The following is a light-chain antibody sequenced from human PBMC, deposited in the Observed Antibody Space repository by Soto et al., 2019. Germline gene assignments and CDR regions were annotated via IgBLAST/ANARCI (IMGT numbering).Light chain of an antibody. V-gene: IGKV1-39*01. Sequence: DIQITHSPSSLSAPVGDRVTITCRASQSISSYLNWYQQKPGKAPKLLIYAASSLQSGVPSRFSGSGSGTDFTLTISSLQPEDFATYYCKQSYSTATCGQGTKVAIK. CDR3: KQSYSTAT. J-gene: IGKJ1*01. CDR1: QSISSY. CDR2: AAS.